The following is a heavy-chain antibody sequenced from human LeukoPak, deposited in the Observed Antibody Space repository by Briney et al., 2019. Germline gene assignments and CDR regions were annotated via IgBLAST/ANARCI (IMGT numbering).Heavy chain of an antibody. CDR2: ISYDGSNK. Sequence: GGSLRLSCAASGFTFSSYGMHWVRQAPGKGLEWVAVISYDGSNKYYADSVKGRFTISRDNSKNTLYLQMNSLRAEDTAVYYCARDDLQVEAPYAIHYYYGMDVWGQGTTVTVSS. D-gene: IGHD2-8*01. V-gene: IGHV3-30*03. J-gene: IGHJ6*02. CDR3: ARDDLQVEAPYAIHYYYGMDV. CDR1: GFTFSSYG.